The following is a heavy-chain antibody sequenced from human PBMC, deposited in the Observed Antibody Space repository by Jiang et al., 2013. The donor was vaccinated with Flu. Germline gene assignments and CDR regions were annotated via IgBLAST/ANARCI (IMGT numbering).Heavy chain of an antibody. CDR1: GFSLSTSGEG. V-gene: IGHV2-5*01. Sequence: PTQTLTLTCTFAGFSLSTSGEGVGWIRQPPGKALEWLALIYRNDDKRYSPSLKSRLSITKDTSKNQVVLSMTNMDPVDTATYYCVHTEFSVVRGVIITGLDYWGQGTLVTVSS. CDR3: VHTEFSVVRGVIITGLDY. D-gene: IGHD3-10*01. J-gene: IGHJ4*02. CDR2: IYRNDDK.